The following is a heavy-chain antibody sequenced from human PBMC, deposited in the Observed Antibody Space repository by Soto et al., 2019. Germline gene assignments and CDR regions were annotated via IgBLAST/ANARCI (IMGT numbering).Heavy chain of an antibody. CDR3: AKPPYDFWSGYQERYLDY. D-gene: IGHD3-3*01. CDR2: ISGSGGST. Sequence: PGGSLRLSCAAPGFTFSSYAMSWVRQAPGKGLEWVSAISGSGGSTYYADSVKGRFTISRDNSKNTLYLQMNSLRAEDTAVYYCAKPPYDFWSGYQERYLDYWGQGTLVTVSS. V-gene: IGHV3-23*01. J-gene: IGHJ4*02. CDR1: GFTFSSYA.